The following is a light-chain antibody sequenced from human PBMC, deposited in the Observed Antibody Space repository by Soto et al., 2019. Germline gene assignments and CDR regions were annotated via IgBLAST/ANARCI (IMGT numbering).Light chain of an antibody. Sequence: ALTQPASVSGSPGQSITISCAGTRSDIGASNSVSWYQHLPGRSPTLIIYEATNRPSGVSERFSGSKAGDTASLTISGLQADDESEYFCISYKTDDTFVFGGGTKLTVL. V-gene: IGLV2-14*01. J-gene: IGLJ2*01. CDR1: RSDIGASNS. CDR2: EAT. CDR3: ISYKTDDTFV.